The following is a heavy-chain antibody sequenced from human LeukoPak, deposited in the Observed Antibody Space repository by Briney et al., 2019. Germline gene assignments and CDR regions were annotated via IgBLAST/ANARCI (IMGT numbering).Heavy chain of an antibody. J-gene: IGHJ4*02. Sequence: PSQTLSLTCTVSGGSISSGSYYWSWIRQPAGKGLEWIGRIYTSGSTNYNPSLKSRVTISVDTSKNQFSLKLSSVTAADTALYYCAKDLKEGSCSTTSCYGIDSWGQGTLVTVSS. CDR2: IYTSGST. V-gene: IGHV4-61*02. D-gene: IGHD2-2*01. CDR1: GGSISSGSYY. CDR3: AKDLKEGSCSTTSCYGIDS.